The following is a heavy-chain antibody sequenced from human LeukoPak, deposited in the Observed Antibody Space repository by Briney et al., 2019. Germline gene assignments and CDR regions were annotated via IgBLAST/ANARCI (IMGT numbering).Heavy chain of an antibody. CDR2: IIPIFGTA. CDR1: GGTFSSYA. J-gene: IGHJ6*03. V-gene: IGHV1-69*05. D-gene: IGHD6-6*01. CDR3: ARAYSSSSHYYYYYYMDV. Sequence: ASVKVSCKASGGTFSSYAISWVRQAPGQGLEWMGGIIPIFGTANYAQKFQGRVTITTDESTSTAYMELSSLRSEDTTVYYCARAYSSSSHYYYYYYMDVWGKGTTVTVSS.